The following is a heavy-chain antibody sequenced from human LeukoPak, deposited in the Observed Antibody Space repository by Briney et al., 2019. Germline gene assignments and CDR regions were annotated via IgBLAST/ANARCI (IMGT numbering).Heavy chain of an antibody. D-gene: IGHD5-18*01. J-gene: IGHJ6*02. CDR1: GYTFTSYY. CDR2: INTNTGNP. Sequence: ASVKVSCKASGYTFTSYYMHWVRQAPGQGLEWMGWINTNTGNPTYAQGFTGRFVFSLDTSVSTAYLQISSLKAEDTAVYYCASSVRGYSYGPPPHYYYYGMDVWGQGTTVTVSS. V-gene: IGHV7-4-1*02. CDR3: ASSVRGYSYGPPPHYYYYGMDV.